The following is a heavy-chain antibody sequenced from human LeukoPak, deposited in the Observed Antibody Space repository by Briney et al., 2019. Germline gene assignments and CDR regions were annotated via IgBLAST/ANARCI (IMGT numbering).Heavy chain of an antibody. CDR3: ARGTVTMVDY. J-gene: IGHJ4*02. CDR1: GFTVSSNY. D-gene: IGHD3-10*01. CDR2: IYSGGST. Sequence: GGSLKLSCAASGFTVSSNYMSWVRQAPGRGLEWVSVIYSGGSTYYADSVKGRFTISRDNSKNTLFLQMNSLRAGDTAVYYCARGTVTMVDYWGQGTLVTVSS. V-gene: IGHV3-66*01.